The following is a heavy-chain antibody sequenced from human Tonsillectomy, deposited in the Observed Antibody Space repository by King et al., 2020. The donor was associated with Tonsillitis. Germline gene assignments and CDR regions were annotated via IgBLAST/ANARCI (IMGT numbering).Heavy chain of an antibody. Sequence: VQLVESRGGLVKPGGSLRLSCAASGFTFSNAWMNWVRQAPGKGLEWVGRIKSKIDGGTTDYAAPVKGRFTISRDDSKNTLYLQMNSLKTEDSAVYYCSTDLGDFWGQGTLVTVSS. D-gene: IGHD3-16*01. CDR2: IKSKIDGGTT. CDR1: GFTFSNAW. J-gene: IGHJ4*02. V-gene: IGHV3-15*07. CDR3: STDLGDF.